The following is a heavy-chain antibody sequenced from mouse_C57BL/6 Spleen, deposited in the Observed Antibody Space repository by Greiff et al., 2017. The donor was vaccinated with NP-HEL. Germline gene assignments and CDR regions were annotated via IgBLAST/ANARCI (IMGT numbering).Heavy chain of an antibody. Sequence: QVQLQQSGAELARPGASVKMSCKASGYTFTSYTMHWVKQRPGQGLEWIGYINPSSGYTKYNQKFKDKATLTADKSSSTAYMQLSSLTSEDSAVYYCASYYGSSYDFEGWGKGTTLTVSS. V-gene: IGHV1-4*01. CDR3: ASYYGSSYDFEG. CDR1: GYTFTSYT. D-gene: IGHD1-1*01. J-gene: IGHJ2*01. CDR2: INPSSGYT.